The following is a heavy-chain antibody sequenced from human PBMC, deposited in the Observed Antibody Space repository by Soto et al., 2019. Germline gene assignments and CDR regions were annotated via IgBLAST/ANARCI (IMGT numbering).Heavy chain of an antibody. Sequence: GPPVKVSCKASGGTFSSYAISWVRQAPGQGLEWMGGIIPIFGTANYAQKFQGRVTITADESTSTAYMEMSSLRSEDTAVYYCARVETPSYEYYYGMDVWGQGTTVTVSS. D-gene: IGHD3-16*01. CDR1: GGTFSSYA. CDR2: IIPIFGTA. J-gene: IGHJ6*02. V-gene: IGHV1-69*13. CDR3: ARVETPSYEYYYGMDV.